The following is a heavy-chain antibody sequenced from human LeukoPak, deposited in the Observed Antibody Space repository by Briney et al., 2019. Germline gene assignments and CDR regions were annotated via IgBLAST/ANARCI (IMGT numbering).Heavy chain of an antibody. J-gene: IGHJ4*02. V-gene: IGHV4-4*09. Sequence: SETLSLTCTVSGGSISSYYWSWIRQPPGKRLEWIGYIYTSGSTNYNPSLKSRVTISVDTSKNQFSLKLSSVTAADTAVYYCARHGSGRDGSPSAGFDYWGQGTLVTVSS. CDR2: IYTSGST. CDR3: ARHGSGRDGSPSAGFDY. D-gene: IGHD3-10*01. CDR1: GGSISSYY.